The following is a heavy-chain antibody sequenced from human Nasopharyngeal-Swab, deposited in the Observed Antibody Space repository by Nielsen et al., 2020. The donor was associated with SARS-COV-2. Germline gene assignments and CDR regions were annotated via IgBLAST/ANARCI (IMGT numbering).Heavy chain of an antibody. Sequence: GESLKISCAASGFTFSNYWMSWVRQAPGKGLEWVANIKQDGSEIYYVDSVKGRFTISRDNAKNSLELQMNSLRVEDTAVYYCGRGGKLGALDIWGQGTMVTVSS. V-gene: IGHV3-7*01. J-gene: IGHJ3*02. D-gene: IGHD3-16*01. CDR3: GRGGKLGALDI. CDR1: GFTFSNYW. CDR2: IKQDGSEI.